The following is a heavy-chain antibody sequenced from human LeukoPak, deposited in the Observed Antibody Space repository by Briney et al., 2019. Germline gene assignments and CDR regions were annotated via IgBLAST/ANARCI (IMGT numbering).Heavy chain of an antibody. CDR2: IYTSGST. J-gene: IGHJ4*02. CDR1: GGSISSGSYY. CDR3: ARDSRGIAAAGG. V-gene: IGHV4-61*02. Sequence: SETLSLTCTVSGGSISSGSYYWSWIRQPAGKGLEWIGRIYTSGSTNYNPSLKSRVTISVDTSKNQFSLKLSSVTAADTAVYYCARDSRGIAAAGGWGQGTLVTVSS. D-gene: IGHD6-13*01.